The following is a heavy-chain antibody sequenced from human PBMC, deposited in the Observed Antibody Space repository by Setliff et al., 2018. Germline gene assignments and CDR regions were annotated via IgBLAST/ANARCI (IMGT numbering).Heavy chain of an antibody. Sequence: GGSLRLSCAASGFTINNAWLGWVRQAPGKGLEWVGRIKSESDGGAPDYGAPVKGRFTISRDDSKNTLYLQMDSLNPEDTAIYYCATPALFTTGWFGYHGMDVWGQGITVTVSS. D-gene: IGHD3-10*01. J-gene: IGHJ6*02. V-gene: IGHV3-15*01. CDR3: ATPALFTTGWFGYHGMDV. CDR1: GFTINNAW. CDR2: IKSESDGGAP.